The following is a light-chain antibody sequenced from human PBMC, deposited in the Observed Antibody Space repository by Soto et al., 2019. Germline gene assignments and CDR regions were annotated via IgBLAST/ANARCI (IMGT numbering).Light chain of an antibody. CDR3: QQRSNWPIT. Sequence: IVLAQSTGPQSLSRMESATLWCWAIQSVSGYLAWYQQKPGQAPRLLIYDASNRAAGIPARFSGSGSGTDFTLIIGSLEPEDFAVYYCQQRSNWPITFGQGTRWRL. J-gene: IGKJ5*01. V-gene: IGKV3-11*01. CDR1: QSVSGY. CDR2: DAS.